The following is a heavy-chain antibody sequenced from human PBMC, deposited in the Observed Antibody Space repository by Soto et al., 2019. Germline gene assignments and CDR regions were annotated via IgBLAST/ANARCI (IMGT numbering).Heavy chain of an antibody. CDR3: ARTDDYSNYVAYYYYYGMDV. Sequence: QVQLVESGGGVVQPGRSLRLSCAASGFTFSSYAMHWVRQAPGKGLEWVAVISYDGSNKYYADSVKGRFTISRDNSKNTLYLQMNSLRAEDTAVYYCARTDDYSNYVAYYYYYGMDVWGQGTTVTVSS. J-gene: IGHJ6*02. CDR1: GFTFSSYA. CDR2: ISYDGSNK. D-gene: IGHD4-4*01. V-gene: IGHV3-30-3*01.